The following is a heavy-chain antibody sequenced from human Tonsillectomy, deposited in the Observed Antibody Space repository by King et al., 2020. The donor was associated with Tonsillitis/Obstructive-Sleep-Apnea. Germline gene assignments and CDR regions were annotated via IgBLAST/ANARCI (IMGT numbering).Heavy chain of an antibody. CDR3: ARVNGLGVTPIWFDP. Sequence: QLVQSGADVKKPGASVKVSCKASGYTFTGHYMHWVRQAPGQGLEWMGRINPRSGGTDYAQKFQGRVTMTRDTSLSTAFMELSNLKSDDTAVYYCARVNGLGVTPIWFDPWGQGTLVTVSS. D-gene: IGHD3/OR15-3a*01. CDR1: GYTFTGHY. J-gene: IGHJ5*02. V-gene: IGHV1-2*06. CDR2: INPRSGGT.